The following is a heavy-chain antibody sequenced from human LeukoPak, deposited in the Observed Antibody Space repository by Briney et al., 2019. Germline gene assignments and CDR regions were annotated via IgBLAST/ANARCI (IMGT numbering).Heavy chain of an antibody. CDR3: AKGRPRYFDWLLSDFDY. J-gene: IGHJ4*02. Sequence: PGGSLRLSCAASGFTFSSYAMSWVRQAPGKGLEWVSAISGSGGSTYYADSVKGRFTISRDNSKNTLYLQMNSLRAEDTAVYYCAKGRPRYFDWLLSDFDYWGKGTLVTVSS. CDR1: GFTFSSYA. CDR2: ISGSGGST. D-gene: IGHD3-9*01. V-gene: IGHV3-23*01.